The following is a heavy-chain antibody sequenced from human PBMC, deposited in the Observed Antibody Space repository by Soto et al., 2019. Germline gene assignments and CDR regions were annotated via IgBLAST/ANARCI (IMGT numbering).Heavy chain of an antibody. CDR2: ISAYNGNT. CDR3: ARRPRSGPRSIDY. CDR1: GYTFTSYG. J-gene: IGHJ4*02. Sequence: ASVTVSCKPSGYTFTSYGFSWVRQAPGQGLEWMGWISAYNGNTNYAQKLQGRVTMTTDTSTSTAYMELRSLRSDDTAVYYCARRPRSGPRSIDYWGQGTLVTVSS. D-gene: IGHD6-19*01. V-gene: IGHV1-18*01.